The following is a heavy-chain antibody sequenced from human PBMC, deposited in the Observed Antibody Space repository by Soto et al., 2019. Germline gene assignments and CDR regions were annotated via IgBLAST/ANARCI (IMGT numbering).Heavy chain of an antibody. J-gene: IGHJ4*02. CDR2: IIPIFGTA. V-gene: IGHV1-69*13. D-gene: IGHD6-19*01. CDR3: ASPEYSSGWYVY. Sequence: ASVKVSCKASGGTFSSYAISWVRQAPGQGLEWMGGIIPIFGTANYAQKFQGRVTITADESTSTAYMELSSLRSEDTAVYYCASPEYSSGWYVYWGQGTLVTVSS. CDR1: GGTFSSYA.